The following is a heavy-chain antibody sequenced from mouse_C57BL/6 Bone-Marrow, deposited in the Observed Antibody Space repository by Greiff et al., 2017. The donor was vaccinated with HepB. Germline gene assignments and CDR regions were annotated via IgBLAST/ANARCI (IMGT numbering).Heavy chain of an antibody. J-gene: IGHJ2*01. V-gene: IGHV14-1*01. Sequence: EVQLQQSGAELVRPGASVKLSCTATGFNIKDYYMHWVKQRPEQGLEWIGRIVPEDGDTEYAPKFQGKATMTADTYSNTAYLQLSSLTSEDTAVYYCNTWILGYPYYCDYWGQGTTLTVSS. CDR3: NTWILGYPYYCDY. D-gene: IGHD1-1*01. CDR1: GFNIKDYY. CDR2: IVPEDGDT.